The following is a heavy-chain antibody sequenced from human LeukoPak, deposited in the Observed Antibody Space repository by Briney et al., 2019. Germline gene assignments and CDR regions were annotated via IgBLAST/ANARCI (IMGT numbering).Heavy chain of an antibody. CDR2: IKTNTDGGTT. J-gene: IGHJ4*02. Sequence: GGSLRLSCAASGFTFRSAWMNWVRQTPGKGLEWVGRIKTNTDGGTTDYAAPVKGRFTISRDNSKNTLSLQLNSLRAEDTAVYYCAKDATRTSGWYYFDYWGQGTLVTVSS. CDR1: GFTFRSAW. D-gene: IGHD6-19*01. CDR3: AKDATRTSGWYYFDY. V-gene: IGHV3-15*01.